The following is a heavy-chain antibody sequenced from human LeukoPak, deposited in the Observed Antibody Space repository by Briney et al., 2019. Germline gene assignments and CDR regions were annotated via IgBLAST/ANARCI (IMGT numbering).Heavy chain of an antibody. CDR1: GFTFSDYY. D-gene: IGHD6-19*01. J-gene: IGHJ4*02. CDR3: ARDADNYSSGWYDYKFDY. CDR2: ISSSSSYT. V-gene: IGHV3-11*06. Sequence: GGSLRLSCAASGFTFSDYYMSWIRQAPGKGLEWVSYISSSSSYTNYADSVKGRFTISRDNAKNSLYLQMNSLRDEDTAVYYCARDADNYSSGWYDYKFDYWGQGTLVTVSS.